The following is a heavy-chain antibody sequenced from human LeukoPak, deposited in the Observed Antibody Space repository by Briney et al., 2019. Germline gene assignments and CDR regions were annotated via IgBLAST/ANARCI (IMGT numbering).Heavy chain of an antibody. CDR2: IYPGDSDT. V-gene: IGHV5-51*01. CDR3: ARPPVGQHRGVAFVDY. D-gene: IGHD3-10*01. Sequence: GESLKISCKGSGYSFTSYWIGWVRQMPGKGLEWMGIIYPGDSDTRYSPSFQGQVTISADKSISTAYLQWSSLKASDTAMYYCARPPVGQHRGVAFVDYWGQGTLVTVSS. J-gene: IGHJ4*02. CDR1: GYSFTSYW.